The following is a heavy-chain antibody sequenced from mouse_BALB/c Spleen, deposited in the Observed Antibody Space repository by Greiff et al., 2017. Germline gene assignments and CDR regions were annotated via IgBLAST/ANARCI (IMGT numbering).Heavy chain of an antibody. CDR2: ISSGSSTI. Sequence: EVQVVESGGGLVQPGGSRKLSCAASGFTFSSFGMHWVRQAPEKGLEWVAYISSGSSTIYYADTVKGRFTISRDNPKNTLFLQMTSLRSEDTAMYYCASGGLRRGYAMDYWGQGTSVTVSS. V-gene: IGHV5-17*02. CDR3: ASGGLRRGYAMDY. CDR1: GFTFSSFG. J-gene: IGHJ4*01. D-gene: IGHD2-4*01.